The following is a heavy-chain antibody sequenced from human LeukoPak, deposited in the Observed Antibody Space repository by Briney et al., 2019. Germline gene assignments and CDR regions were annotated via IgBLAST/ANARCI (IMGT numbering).Heavy chain of an antibody. V-gene: IGHV4-59*08. J-gene: IGHJ4*02. CDR1: GGSISTYY. CDR3: ARLEWELNFDY. D-gene: IGHD1-26*01. CDR2: IYYSGST. Sequence: SETLSLTCTVSGGSISTYYWNWIRQSPGKGLEWIGNIYYSGSTNYNPSLKSRVTISVDASKNQFSLKLSSVTAADTAVYYCARLEWELNFDYWGQGTLVTVSS.